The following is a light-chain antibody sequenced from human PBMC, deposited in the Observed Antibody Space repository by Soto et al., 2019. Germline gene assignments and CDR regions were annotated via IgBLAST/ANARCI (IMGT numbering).Light chain of an antibody. CDR3: SSDISSSAPYG. CDR1: TSDNGGYNY. CDR2: DVT. V-gene: IGLV2-14*01. J-gene: IGLJ1*01. Sequence: QSVLTQPASVSGSPGQSITISCTGTTSDNGGYNYVSWYQQHPGKAPKIMIYDVTRRPSGVSNRFSGSKSGNTASLTISGLQAEDEADYYCSSDISSSAPYGFGTGTKVTVL.